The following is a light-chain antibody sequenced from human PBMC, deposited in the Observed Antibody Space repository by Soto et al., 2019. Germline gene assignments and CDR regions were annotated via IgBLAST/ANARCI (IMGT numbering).Light chain of an antibody. CDR1: SSDVGAYNY. CDR3: SSYTINRLFV. Sequence: QSAPTQPASVSGSPGQSITISCTGTSSDVGAYNYVSWYQHHPGKAPKLMVYEIYNRPSGASSRFSGSKSGNTASLTISGLQAEDEADYYCSSYTINRLFVFGTGTKLTVL. J-gene: IGLJ1*01. CDR2: EIY. V-gene: IGLV2-14*01.